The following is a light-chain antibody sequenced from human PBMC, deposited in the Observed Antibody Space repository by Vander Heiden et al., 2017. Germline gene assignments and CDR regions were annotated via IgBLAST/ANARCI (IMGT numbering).Light chain of an antibody. CDR3: CSYAGSYTLV. J-gene: IGLJ2*01. CDR2: DVS. Sequence: QSALTQPRPVSGSPGQSVTIPCTGTSRDVGGYNSVSWYQQHPGKAPKLMIYDVSKRPSGVPDRFAGSKSGNTASLTISGLQGEDEADYHCCSYAGSYTLVFGGGTKLTVL. CDR1: SRDVGGYNS. V-gene: IGLV2-11*01.